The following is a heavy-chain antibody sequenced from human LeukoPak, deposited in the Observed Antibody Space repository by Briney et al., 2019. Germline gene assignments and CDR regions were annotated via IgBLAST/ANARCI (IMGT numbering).Heavy chain of an antibody. V-gene: IGHV4-34*01. CDR1: GGSFSGYY. D-gene: IGHD2-15*01. J-gene: IGHJ6*03. CDR3: ARGFCSGGSCYPLFYYYYYMDV. Sequence: PSETLSLTCAVYGGSFSGYYWSWIRQPPGKGLEWIGEINHSGSTNYNPSLKSRVTISVDTSKNQFFLKLSSVTDADTAVYYCARGFCSGGSCYPLFYYYYYMDVWGKGTTVTVSS. CDR2: INHSGST.